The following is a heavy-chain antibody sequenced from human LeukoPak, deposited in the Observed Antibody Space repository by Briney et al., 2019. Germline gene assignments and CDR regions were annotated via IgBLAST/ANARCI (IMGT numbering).Heavy chain of an antibody. CDR1: GYTFTGYY. CDR2: INPNSGGT. Sequence: ASVKVSCKASGYTFTGYYMHWVRQAPGQGLEWMGWINPNSGGTNYAQKFQGRVTMTRDTSISTAYMELSRLRSDDTAVYYCARDYYDSPSPNWFDPWGQGTLVTVSS. V-gene: IGHV1-2*02. D-gene: IGHD3-22*01. CDR3: ARDYYDSPSPNWFDP. J-gene: IGHJ5*02.